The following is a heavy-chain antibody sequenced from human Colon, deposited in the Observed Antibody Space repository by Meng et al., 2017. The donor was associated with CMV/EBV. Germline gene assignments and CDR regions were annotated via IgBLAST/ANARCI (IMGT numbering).Heavy chain of an antibody. CDR3: ARSITIAAAPDY. J-gene: IGHJ4*02. Sequence: ASVKVSCKASGYTFTDYYIHWVRQAPGQGLEWMGWINPNNGGTNYAQKFQGRVTMTRDTSITTAYMELSRLRSDDAAVFYCARSITIAAAPDYRGRGTLVTVSS. D-gene: IGHD6-13*01. CDR1: GYTFTDYY. V-gene: IGHV1-2*02. CDR2: INPNNGGT.